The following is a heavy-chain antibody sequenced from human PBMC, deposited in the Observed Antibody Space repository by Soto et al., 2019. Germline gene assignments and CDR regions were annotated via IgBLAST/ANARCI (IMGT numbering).Heavy chain of an antibody. CDR3: AKNSLAAADFYGRDV. D-gene: IGHD6-13*01. J-gene: IGHJ6*02. V-gene: IGHV3-9*01. Sequence: EVQLVESGGGLVQPGRSLRLSCAASGFTFDDYAMHWVRQAPGKGLEWVSGISWNSGSIGYADSVKGRFTISRDNAKNSLYLQMNSLSAADTALYYCAKNSLAAADFYGRDVWGQGTTVTVSS. CDR1: GFTFDDYA. CDR2: ISWNSGSI.